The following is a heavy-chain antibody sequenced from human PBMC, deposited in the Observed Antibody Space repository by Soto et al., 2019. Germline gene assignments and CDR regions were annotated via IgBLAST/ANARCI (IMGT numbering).Heavy chain of an antibody. V-gene: IGHV3-33*01. Sequence: PGGSLRLSCAASGFTFSSYGMHWVRQAPGKGLEWVAVIWYDGSNKYYADSVKGRFTISRDNSKNTLYLQMNSLRAEDTAVYYCARAGKCSGGSCPPFYYYYYYMDVWGKGTTITVSS. CDR2: IWYDGSNK. D-gene: IGHD2-15*01. CDR3: ARAGKCSGGSCPPFYYYYYYMDV. CDR1: GFTFSSYG. J-gene: IGHJ6*03.